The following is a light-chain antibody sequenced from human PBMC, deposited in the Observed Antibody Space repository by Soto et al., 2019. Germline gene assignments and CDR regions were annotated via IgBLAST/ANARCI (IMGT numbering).Light chain of an antibody. CDR3: QQSYSTRIT. CDR2: AAS. CDR1: QSISSY. J-gene: IGKJ5*01. V-gene: IGKV1-39*01. Sequence: DLTMTQSPSSLSASVVCRFTITFRASQSISSYLNWYQQKPGKAPKLLIYAASSLQSGVPSRFSGSGSGTDFTLTISSLQPEDFATYYCQQSYSTRITFGQGTRLEI.